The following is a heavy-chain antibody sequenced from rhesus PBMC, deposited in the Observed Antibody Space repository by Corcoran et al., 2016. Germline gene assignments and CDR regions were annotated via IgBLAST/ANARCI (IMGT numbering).Heavy chain of an antibody. D-gene: IGHD1-1*01. Sequence: EVQLVQPGAAVKRPGESLRISCKTSGYSFTSSWISWVRQMPGKGLEWMGSIYPGDSDTRYNPSFQGHVTISADKSISTTYLQWSSLKASDTATYYCAKGAGTIGPYGLDSWGQGVVVTVSS. J-gene: IGHJ6*01. CDR3: AKGAGTIGPYGLDS. CDR1: GYSFTSSW. CDR2: IYPGDSDT. V-gene: IGHV5S1*01.